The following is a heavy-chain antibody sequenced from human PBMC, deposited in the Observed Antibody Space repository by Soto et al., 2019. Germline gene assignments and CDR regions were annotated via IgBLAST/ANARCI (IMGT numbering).Heavy chain of an antibody. Sequence: PSETLSLTCAVSGGSFTSNNWWTWVRQPPGQGLEWIGEIYRTGSTKYNPSLKSRVTISLDKSENQFSLKVTSLTAADTAVYYCASRDPGTSVDYWGQGTLLTV. V-gene: IGHV4-4*02. J-gene: IGHJ4*02. CDR3: ASRDPGTSVDY. CDR2: IYRTGST. CDR1: GGSFTSNNW. D-gene: IGHD1-7*01.